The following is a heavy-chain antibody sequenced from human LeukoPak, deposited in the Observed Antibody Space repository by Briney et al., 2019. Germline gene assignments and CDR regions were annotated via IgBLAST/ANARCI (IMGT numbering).Heavy chain of an antibody. CDR2: INHSGST. J-gene: IGHJ4*02. CDR1: GGSFSGYY. D-gene: IGHD6-13*01. Sequence: SETLSLTCAVYGGSFSGYYWSWIRQPPGKGLEWIGEINHSGSTNYNPSLKSRVTISVDTSKNQFSLKLSSVTAADTAVYHCARVHRGYSSSWPRFDYWGQGTLVTVSS. CDR3: ARVHRGYSSSWPRFDY. V-gene: IGHV4-34*01.